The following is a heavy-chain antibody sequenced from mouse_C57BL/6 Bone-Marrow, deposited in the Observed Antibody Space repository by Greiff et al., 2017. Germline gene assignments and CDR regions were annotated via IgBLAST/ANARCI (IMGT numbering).Heavy chain of an antibody. J-gene: IGHJ1*03. CDR3: ARLEFDGSSGDWYYDV. CDR1: GYTFTSYD. Sequence: VQRVESGPGLVKPGASVKLSCKASGYTFTSYDINWVKQRPGQGLEWIGWIYPRDGSTKYNERFKGKDTLTVDTTSSTAYMELHSLTSEDSAVYFCARLEFDGSSGDWYYDVGGTGTRVTVTA. V-gene: IGHV1-85*01. CDR2: IYPRDGST. D-gene: IGHD1-1*01.